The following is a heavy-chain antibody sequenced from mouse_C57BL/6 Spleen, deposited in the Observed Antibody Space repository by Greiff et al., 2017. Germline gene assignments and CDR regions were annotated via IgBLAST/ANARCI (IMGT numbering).Heavy chain of an antibody. J-gene: IGHJ2*01. D-gene: IGHD2-5*01. V-gene: IGHV3-6*01. CDR2: ISYDGSN. Sequence: EVKLQESGPGLVKPSQSLSLTCSVTGYSITSGYYWNWIRQFPGNKLEWMGYISYDGSNNYNPSLKNRISITRDTSKNQFFLKLNSVTTEDTATYYCARGKDYYSNYGDYWGQGTTLTVSS. CDR3: ARGKDYYSNYGDY. CDR1: GYSITSGYY.